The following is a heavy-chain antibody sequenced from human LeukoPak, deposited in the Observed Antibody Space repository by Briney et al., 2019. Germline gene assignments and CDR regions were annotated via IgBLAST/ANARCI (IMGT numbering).Heavy chain of an antibody. D-gene: IGHD4-23*01. CDR3: ARDSTVVTLYGPNYYFDY. J-gene: IGHJ4*02. V-gene: IGHV1-2*02. Sequence: ASVKVSCKPSGYTFTGYYMHWVRQAPGQGLEWMGWINPNSGGTNYAQKFQGRVTMTRDTSISTAYMELSRLRSDDTAVYYCARDSTVVTLYGPNYYFDYWGQGTLVTVSS. CDR2: INPNSGGT. CDR1: GYTFTGYY.